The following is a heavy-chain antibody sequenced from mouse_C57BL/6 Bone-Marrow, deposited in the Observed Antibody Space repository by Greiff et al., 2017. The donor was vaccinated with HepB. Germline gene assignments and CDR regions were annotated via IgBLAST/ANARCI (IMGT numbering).Heavy chain of an antibody. Sequence: LQESGPELVKPGASVKISCKASGYAFSSSWMNWVNQRPGKGLEWIGRIYPGDGDTNYNGKFKGKATLTADKSSSTAYMQLSSLTSEDSAVYFCLLYYFDYWGQGTTLTVSS. CDR1: GYAFSSSW. CDR2: IYPGDGDT. V-gene: IGHV1-82*01. J-gene: IGHJ2*01. CDR3: LLYYFDY.